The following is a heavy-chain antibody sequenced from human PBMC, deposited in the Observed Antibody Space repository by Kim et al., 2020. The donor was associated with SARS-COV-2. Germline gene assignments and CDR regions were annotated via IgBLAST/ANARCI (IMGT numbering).Heavy chain of an antibody. CDR3: SYGSGSYYNTRPYYYYGMDV. D-gene: IGHD3-10*01. CDR1: GYTFTSYA. CDR2: INAGNGNT. V-gene: IGHV1-3*01. Sequence: ASVKVSCKASGYTFTSYAMHLVRQAPGQRLEWMGWINAGNGNTKYSQKFQGRVTITRDTSASTAYMELSSLRSEDTAVYYCSYGSGSYYNTRPYYYYGMDVWGQGTTVTVSS. J-gene: IGHJ6*02.